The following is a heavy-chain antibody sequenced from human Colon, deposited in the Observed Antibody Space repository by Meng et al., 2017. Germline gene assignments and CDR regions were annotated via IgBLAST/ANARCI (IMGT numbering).Heavy chain of an antibody. Sequence: QVQLVHAGAEVKKPWASVKVSCKASGYTFTSYDINLVRQATGQGLEWMGWMNPNSGNTGYAQKFQGRVTMTRNTSISTAYMELSSLRSEDTAVYYCARVGIRGNQRGFDYWGQGTLVTVSS. CDR2: MNPNSGNT. V-gene: IGHV1-8*01. CDR3: ARVGIRGNQRGFDY. D-gene: IGHD1-14*01. CDR1: GYTFTSYD. J-gene: IGHJ4*02.